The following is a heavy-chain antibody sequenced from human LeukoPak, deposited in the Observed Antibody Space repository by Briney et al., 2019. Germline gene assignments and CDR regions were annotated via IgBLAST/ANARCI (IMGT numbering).Heavy chain of an antibody. Sequence: PSETLSLICAVSSYSISSGSYWGWIRQSPGKGLEWVGGIFHSGNSYYNPSLKSRLTMSVDTSKNQFSLKLTSVTAADTALYYCARVTYVDDMLYQYFDYWGQGILVTVSS. CDR1: SYSISSGSY. D-gene: IGHD4-17*01. CDR3: ARVTYVDDMLYQYFDY. CDR2: IFHSGNS. J-gene: IGHJ4*02. V-gene: IGHV4-38-2*01.